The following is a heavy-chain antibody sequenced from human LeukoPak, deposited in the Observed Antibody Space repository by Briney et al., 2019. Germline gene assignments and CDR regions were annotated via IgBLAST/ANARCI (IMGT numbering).Heavy chain of an antibody. CDR1: GGSISSYY. CDR3: ARVSGGAEASWFDP. Sequence: PSETLSLTCTVSGGSISSYYWSWIRQPPGKGLEWIGYIYYSGSTNYNPSLKSRVTISVDTSKNQFSLKLSSVTAADTAVYYCARVSGGAEASWFDPWGQGTLVTVSS. V-gene: IGHV4-59*01. D-gene: IGHD6-25*01. CDR2: IYYSGST. J-gene: IGHJ5*02.